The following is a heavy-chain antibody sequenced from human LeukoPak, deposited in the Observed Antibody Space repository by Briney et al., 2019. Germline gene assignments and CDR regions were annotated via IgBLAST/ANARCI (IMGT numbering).Heavy chain of an antibody. Sequence: PGGSLRLSCAASGFTFSSYGMHWVRQAPGKGLEWVAVISYDGSNKYYEDSVKGRFTISRDNSKNTLYLQMNSLRAEDTAVYYCAKDGPGSYYLDYWGQGTLVTVSS. V-gene: IGHV3-30*18. CDR3: AKDGPGSYYLDY. CDR2: ISYDGSNK. J-gene: IGHJ4*02. D-gene: IGHD1-26*01. CDR1: GFTFSSYG.